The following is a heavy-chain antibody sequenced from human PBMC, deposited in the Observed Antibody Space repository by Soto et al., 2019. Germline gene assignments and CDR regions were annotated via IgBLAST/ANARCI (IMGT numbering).Heavy chain of an antibody. CDR2: IIPIFGTA. V-gene: IGHV1-69*13. CDR3: ARDRGPSSGYYPYWFDP. CDR1: GGTFSSYA. D-gene: IGHD3-22*01. Sequence: SVKVSCKASGGTFSSYAIGWVRQAPGQGLEWMGEIIPIFGTANYAQKFQGRVTITADESTSTAYMELSSLRSEDTAVYYCARDRGPSSGYYPYWFDPWGQGTLVTVSS. J-gene: IGHJ5*02.